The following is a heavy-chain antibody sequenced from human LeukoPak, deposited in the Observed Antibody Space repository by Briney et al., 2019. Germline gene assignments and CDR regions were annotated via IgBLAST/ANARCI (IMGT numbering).Heavy chain of an antibody. CDR1: EFTFSSYW. CDR2: INSDESST. J-gene: IGHJ4*02. CDR3: ARDSSAWSGYYDY. V-gene: IGHV3-74*01. Sequence: PGGSLRLSCAASEFTFSSYWMHWVRQAPGKGLVWVSRINSDESSTSYADSVKGRFTISRDNAKNTLYLQMNSLRAEDTAVYYCARDSSAWSGYYDYWGQGTLVTVSS. D-gene: IGHD3-3*01.